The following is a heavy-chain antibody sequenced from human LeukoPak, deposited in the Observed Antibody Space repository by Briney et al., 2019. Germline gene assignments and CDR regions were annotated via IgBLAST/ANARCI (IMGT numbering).Heavy chain of an antibody. J-gene: IGHJ4*02. D-gene: IGHD6-19*01. CDR3: ARDRRYSSGWYGIDY. CDR1: GGSISGYY. CDR2: IYYRGST. V-gene: IGHV4-59*01. Sequence: SETLSLTCTVSGGSISGYYWSWIRQPPGKGLEWIGYIYYRGSTNYNPSLKSRVTISVDTSKNQFSLKLSSVTAADTAVYYCARDRRYSSGWYGIDYWGQGTLVTVSS.